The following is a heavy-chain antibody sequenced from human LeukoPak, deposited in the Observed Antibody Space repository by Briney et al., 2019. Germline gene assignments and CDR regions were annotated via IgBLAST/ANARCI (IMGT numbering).Heavy chain of an antibody. D-gene: IGHD3-16*01. J-gene: IGHJ6*02. CDR3: ARVNSPMILYYYYGMDV. CDR2: INHSGST. V-gene: IGHV4-34*01. CDR1: GGSFSGYY. Sequence: PSETLSPTCAVYGGSFSGYYWSWIRQPPGKGLEWIGEINHSGSTNYNPSLKSRVTISVDTSKNQFSLKLSSVTAADTAVYYCARVNSPMILYYYYGMDVWGQGTTVTVSS.